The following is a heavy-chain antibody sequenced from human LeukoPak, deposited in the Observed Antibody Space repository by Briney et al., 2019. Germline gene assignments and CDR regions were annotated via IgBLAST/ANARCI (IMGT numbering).Heavy chain of an antibody. D-gene: IGHD2-2*01. V-gene: IGHV3-73*01. CDR1: GFTFSGSA. Sequence: GGSLKLSCAASGFTFSGSAMHWVRQASGKGLEWVGRIRSKANSYATAYAASVKGRFTISRDDSKNTAYLQMNSLRAEDTAVYYCAEGYCSSTSCYHFDYWGQGTLVTVSS. J-gene: IGHJ4*02. CDR2: IRSKANSYAT. CDR3: AEGYCSSTSCYHFDY.